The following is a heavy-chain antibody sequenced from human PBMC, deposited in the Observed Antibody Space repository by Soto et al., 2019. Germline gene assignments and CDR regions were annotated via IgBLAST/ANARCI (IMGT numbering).Heavy chain of an antibody. CDR3: ARDRYYDSSGYYFDY. D-gene: IGHD3-22*01. V-gene: IGHV4-61*01. CDR2: IYYSGST. J-gene: IGHJ4*02. Sequence: SETLSLTCTVSGGSVSSGSYYWSWIRQPPGKGLEWIGYIYYSGSTKYNPSLKSRVTISVDTSKNQISLKLSSVTAADTAVYYCARDRYYDSSGYYFDYWGQGTLVTVPS. CDR1: GGSVSSGSYY.